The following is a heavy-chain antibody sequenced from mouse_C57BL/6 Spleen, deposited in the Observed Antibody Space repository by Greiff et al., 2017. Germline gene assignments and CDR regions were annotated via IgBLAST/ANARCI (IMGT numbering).Heavy chain of an antibody. Sequence: EVQLQESGPGLVKPSQSLSLTCSVTGYSITSGYYWNWIRQFPGNKLEWMGYISYDGSNNYNPSRKNRISITRDTSKNQFFLKLNSVTTEDTATYYCAREHGGFDYWGQGTTLTVSS. V-gene: IGHV3-6*01. CDR1: GYSITSGYY. CDR3: AREHGGFDY. J-gene: IGHJ2*01. CDR2: ISYDGSN.